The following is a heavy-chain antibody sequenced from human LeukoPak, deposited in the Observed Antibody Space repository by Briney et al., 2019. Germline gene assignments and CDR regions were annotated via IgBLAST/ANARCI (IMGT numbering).Heavy chain of an antibody. CDR2: IKQDGSKK. V-gene: IGHV3-7*04. CDR3: TRVGYIDEGIDY. J-gene: IGHJ4*02. Sequence: GGSLRLSCAASGFTFSSYWMTWVRQAPGKGLEWVANIKQDGSKKSYVDSVKGRFTISRDNAKNSLYLQMSSLRAEDTAIYYCTRVGYIDEGIDYWGQGTLVTVSS. CDR1: GFTFSSYW. D-gene: IGHD5-24*01.